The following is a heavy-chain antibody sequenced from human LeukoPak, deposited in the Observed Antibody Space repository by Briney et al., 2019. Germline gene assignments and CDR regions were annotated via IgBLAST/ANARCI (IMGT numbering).Heavy chain of an antibody. Sequence: SSETLSLTCTVSGGSISSYYWSWIPQPPGKGLEWIGYLYYSGSTNYNASLTNRVTISVDTSKTQFSLKLNSVTAADTAVYYCAREVGYCSGGSCYSYFDYWGQGTLVTVSS. CDR2: LYYSGST. CDR3: AREVGYCSGGSCYSYFDY. CDR1: GGSISSYY. V-gene: IGHV4-59*01. D-gene: IGHD2-15*01. J-gene: IGHJ4*02.